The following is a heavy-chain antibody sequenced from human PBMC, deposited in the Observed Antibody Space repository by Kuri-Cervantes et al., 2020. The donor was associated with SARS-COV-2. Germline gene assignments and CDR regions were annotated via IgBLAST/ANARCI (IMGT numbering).Heavy chain of an antibody. D-gene: IGHD2-2*02. J-gene: IGHJ4*02. CDR3: ASGGDCSSTSCYRAEVN. CDR1: GFTFSSYS. V-gene: IGHV3-21*01. CDR2: ISSSSNYI. Sequence: GGSLRLSCAASGFTFSSYSMNWVRQAPGKGLEWVSSISSSSNYIYYADSVKGRFTISRDNAKNSLYLQMNSLRAEDTAVYYCASGGDCSSTSCYRAEVNWGQGTLVTVSS.